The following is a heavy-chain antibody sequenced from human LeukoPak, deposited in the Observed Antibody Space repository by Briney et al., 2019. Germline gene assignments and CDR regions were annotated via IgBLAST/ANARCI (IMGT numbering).Heavy chain of an antibody. Sequence: GGSLRLSCAASGFTFSMYWMYWVRQAPGKGLEWVSVIYSGGSTYYADSVKGRFTISRDNSKNTLYLQMNSLRTEDTAVYYCAKGFGDSSGWYGGLEYFDYWGQGTLVTVSS. D-gene: IGHD6-19*01. V-gene: IGHV3-53*01. CDR2: IYSGGST. J-gene: IGHJ4*02. CDR3: AKGFGDSSGWYGGLEYFDY. CDR1: GFTFSMYW.